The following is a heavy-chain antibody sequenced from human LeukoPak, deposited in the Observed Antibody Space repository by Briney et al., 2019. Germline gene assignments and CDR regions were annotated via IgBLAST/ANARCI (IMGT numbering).Heavy chain of an antibody. CDR3: AKGDCSSTSCYSLDV. V-gene: IGHV3-30*18. Sequence: GGSLRLSCAASGFTFSSYGMHWVRQAPGRGLEWVAAISFDGSNKYYADSVKGRFTISRDNYKNSLYLQMNSLRAEDTAVYYCAKGDCSSTSCYSLDVWGQGTTVTVSS. CDR1: GFTFSSYG. J-gene: IGHJ6*01. D-gene: IGHD2-2*01. CDR2: ISFDGSNK.